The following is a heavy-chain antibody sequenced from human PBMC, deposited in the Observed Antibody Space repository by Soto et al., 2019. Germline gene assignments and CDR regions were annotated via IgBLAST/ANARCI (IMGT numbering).Heavy chain of an antibody. CDR3: ARGRFWEDCFDY. CDR1: GFTFSSYG. V-gene: IGHV3-33*01. D-gene: IGHD3-10*01. CDR2: IWYDGSNK. J-gene: IGHJ4*02. Sequence: QVQLVESGGGVVQPGRSLRLSCAASGFTFSSYGMHWVRQAPGKGLEWVAVIWYDGSNKYYADSVKGRFTISRDNSKNTLYLQMNSRRAEDMAVYYCARGRFWEDCFDYWGQGTLVTVSS.